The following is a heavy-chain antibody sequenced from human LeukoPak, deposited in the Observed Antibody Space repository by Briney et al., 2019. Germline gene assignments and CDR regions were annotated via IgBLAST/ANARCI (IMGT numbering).Heavy chain of an antibody. J-gene: IGHJ4*02. CDR3: ASSRSDIVVVPAAIGGY. V-gene: IGHV4-34*01. CDR2: INHSGST. D-gene: IGHD2-2*02. Sequence: SETLSLTCAVYGGSFRGYYWSWIRQPPGKGLEWIGEINHSGSTNYNPSLKSRVTISVDTSKNQFSLKLSSVTAADTAVYYCASSRSDIVVVPAAIGGYWGQGTLVTVSS. CDR1: GGSFRGYY.